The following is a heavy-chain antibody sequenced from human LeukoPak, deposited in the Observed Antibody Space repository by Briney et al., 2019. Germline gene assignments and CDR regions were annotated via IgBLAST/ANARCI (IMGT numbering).Heavy chain of an antibody. V-gene: IGHV4-59*01. Sequence: SETLSLTCTLSGGSISSYYWSWIRQPPGKGLEWIGYIYYSGSTNYNPSLKSRVTVSVDTSKNQFSLKLSSVTAADTAVYYCARGAVAGGRWFDHWGQGTLVTVSS. CDR1: GGSISSYY. CDR3: ARGAVAGGRWFDH. D-gene: IGHD6-19*01. J-gene: IGHJ5*02. CDR2: IYYSGST.